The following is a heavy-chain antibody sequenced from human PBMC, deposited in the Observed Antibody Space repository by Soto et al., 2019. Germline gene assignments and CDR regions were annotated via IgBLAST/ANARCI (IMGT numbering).Heavy chain of an antibody. D-gene: IGHD3-22*01. Sequence: ASVKVSCKASGDTFSSYAISWVRQAPGQGLEWMGGIIPIFGTANYAQKFQGRVTITADESTSTAYMELSSLRSEDTAVYYCARESGPRLPRYYYDSPFDYWGQGTLVTVSS. J-gene: IGHJ4*02. CDR1: GDTFSSYA. V-gene: IGHV1-69*13. CDR2: IIPIFGTA. CDR3: ARESGPRLPRYYYDSPFDY.